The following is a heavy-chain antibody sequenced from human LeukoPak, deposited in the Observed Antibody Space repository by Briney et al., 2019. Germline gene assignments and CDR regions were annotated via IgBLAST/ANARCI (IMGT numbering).Heavy chain of an antibody. Sequence: ASVKVSCKASGYTFTSYGISWVRQAPGQGLEWMGWISAYNGNTNYAQKHQGRVTMTTDTSTSTAYMELRSLRSDDTAVYYCARDVVRIPPGHFDIWGQGTMVTVSS. J-gene: IGHJ3*02. CDR3: ARDVVRIPPGHFDI. CDR2: ISAYNGNT. V-gene: IGHV1-18*01. CDR1: GYTFTSYG. D-gene: IGHD2-15*01.